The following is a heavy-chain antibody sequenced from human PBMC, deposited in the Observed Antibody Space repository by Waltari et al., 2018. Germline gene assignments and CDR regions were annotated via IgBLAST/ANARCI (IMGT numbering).Heavy chain of an antibody. Sequence: QLQLQESGPGLVKPSETLSLTCTVSGGSISSSTYYWGWIRQPPGKGLEWIGRNYYSGSTYYNPSLKSRVTISVDTSKNQFSLKLSSVTAADTAVYFCTREPYSSSSYGNYYMDVWGRGTTVTISS. CDR2: NYYSGST. J-gene: IGHJ6*03. CDR3: TREPYSSSSYGNYYMDV. D-gene: IGHD6-13*01. V-gene: IGHV4-39*07. CDR1: GGSISSSTYY.